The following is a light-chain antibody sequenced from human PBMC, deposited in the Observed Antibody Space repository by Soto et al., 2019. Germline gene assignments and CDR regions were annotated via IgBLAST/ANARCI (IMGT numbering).Light chain of an antibody. J-gene: IGLJ2*01. CDR1: SSDVGSYNL. V-gene: IGLV2-23*01. CDR2: EGS. CDR3: CSYAGSVV. Sequence: QSVLTQPASVSGSPGQSITISCTGTSSDVGSYNLVSWYQQHPGKAPKLMIYEGSKRPSGVSNRFSGSKSGNTASLTISGLQAEDEAAYYCCSYAGSVVFGGGTKLTVL.